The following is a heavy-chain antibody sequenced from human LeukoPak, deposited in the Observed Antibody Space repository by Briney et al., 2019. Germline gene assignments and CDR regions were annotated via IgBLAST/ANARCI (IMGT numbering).Heavy chain of an antibody. CDR1: GGSISSSSHY. Sequence: SETLSLTCTVSGGSISSSSHYWGWIRQPPGKGLEWIGSIYYSGSTYYNPSLKSRVTISVDTSKNQFSLKLSSVTAADTAVYYCARLALGHYFDYWGQGTLVTVSS. J-gene: IGHJ4*02. CDR3: ARLALGHYFDY. CDR2: IYYSGST. V-gene: IGHV4-39*01. D-gene: IGHD3-10*01.